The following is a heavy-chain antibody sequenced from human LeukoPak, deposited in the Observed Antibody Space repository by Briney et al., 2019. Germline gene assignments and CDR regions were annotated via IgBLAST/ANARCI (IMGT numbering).Heavy chain of an antibody. CDR1: GFTFSSYG. CDR3: AKDQSEWELSTVFDY. Sequence: GGSLRLSCAASGFTFSSYGMHWVRQAPGKGLEWVAVISYDGSNKYYADSVKGRFTISRDNSKNTLYLQMNSLRAEDTAVYYCAKDQSEWELSTVFDYWGQGTLVTVSS. J-gene: IGHJ4*02. D-gene: IGHD1-26*01. V-gene: IGHV3-30*18. CDR2: ISYDGSNK.